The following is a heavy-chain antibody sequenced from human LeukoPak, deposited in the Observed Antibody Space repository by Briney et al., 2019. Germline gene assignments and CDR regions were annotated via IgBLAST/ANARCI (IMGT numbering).Heavy chain of an antibody. CDR3: ARQGGYYDSGSFYDAFDI. Sequence: GESLKISCKGSGYSFTNFWIGWVRQMPGKGLEWMGIIYPGDSDTRHSPSIQGHVTISGDKSINTAYLQWSSLEASDTAMYYCARQGGYYDSGSFYDAFDIWGQGTMVTVSS. CDR2: IYPGDSDT. D-gene: IGHD3-10*01. J-gene: IGHJ3*02. CDR1: GYSFTNFW. V-gene: IGHV5-51*01.